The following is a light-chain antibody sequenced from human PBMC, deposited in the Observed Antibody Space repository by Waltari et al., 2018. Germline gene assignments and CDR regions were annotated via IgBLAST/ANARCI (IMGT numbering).Light chain of an antibody. Sequence: QSALTQPASVSESPGQSTTISCTGANSDVGGYNYVSWYQQYPGKAPKLIIYDVTQRPSVMSNLFSVSKSGNTAALTFAGLQTEHEAYYHCGSYTVMITYVFGTGTNVTVL. CDR1: NSDVGGYNY. CDR2: DVT. J-gene: IGLJ1*01. CDR3: GSYTVMITYV. V-gene: IGLV2-14*03.